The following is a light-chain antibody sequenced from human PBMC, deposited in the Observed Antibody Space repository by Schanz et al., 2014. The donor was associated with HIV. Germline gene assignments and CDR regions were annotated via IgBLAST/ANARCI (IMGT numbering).Light chain of an antibody. CDR2: DTS. CDR1: TGAVTSGHY. V-gene: IGLV7-46*01. J-gene: IGLJ1*01. CDR3: LLSYTDAHV. Sequence: QAVVTQEPSVTVSPGGTVTLTCGASTGAVTSGHYPYWFQQKPGQAPRTLIYDTSDKHSWTPARFSGSLLGGKAALTLSGAQPEDEADYYCLLSYTDAHVFGTGTKLTVL.